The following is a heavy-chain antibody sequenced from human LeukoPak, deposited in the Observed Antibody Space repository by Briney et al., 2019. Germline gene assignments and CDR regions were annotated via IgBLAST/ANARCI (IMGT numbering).Heavy chain of an antibody. CDR1: GGSISSYY. CDR2: IYTSGST. CDR3: ARCPYSSGMDKDV. Sequence: SEALSLTCTVSGGSISSYYWSWIRQPAGKGMEWIGRIYTSGSTNYNPSLKSRVTISVDKSKNQFSLKLSSVTAADTAVYYCARCPYSSGMDKDVWGKGTTVTVSS. D-gene: IGHD6-19*01. J-gene: IGHJ6*03. V-gene: IGHV4-4*07.